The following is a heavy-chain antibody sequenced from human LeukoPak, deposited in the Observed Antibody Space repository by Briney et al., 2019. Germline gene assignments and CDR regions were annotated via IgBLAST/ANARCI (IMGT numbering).Heavy chain of an antibody. CDR1: GGSISSYY. CDR2: IYTSGST. Sequence: SETLSLTCTVSGGSISSYYWSWIRQPAGKGLEWIGRIYTSGSTNYNPSLKSRVTMSVDTSKNQFSLKLSSVTAADTAVYYCARQTPLRYYYDSSGYYFDYWGQGTLVTVSS. J-gene: IGHJ4*02. CDR3: ARQTPLRYYYDSSGYYFDY. V-gene: IGHV4-4*07. D-gene: IGHD3-22*01.